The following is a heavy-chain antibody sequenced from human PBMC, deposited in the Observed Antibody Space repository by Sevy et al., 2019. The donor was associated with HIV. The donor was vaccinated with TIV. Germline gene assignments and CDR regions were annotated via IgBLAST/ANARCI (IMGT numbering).Heavy chain of an antibody. CDR1: GFTVSSNY. D-gene: IGHD2-2*01. J-gene: IGHJ6*02. CDR2: IYGGGNT. V-gene: IGHV3-53*01. CDR3: ARDRRGYCSSTSCYPYGMDV. Sequence: GGSLRLSCAASGFTVSSNYMTWVRQAPGKGLEWVSVIYGGGNTYYADSVKGRFTISRDNSKNTMYLQMNSLRVEDTAVYYCARDRRGYCSSTSCYPYGMDVWGQGSTVTVSS.